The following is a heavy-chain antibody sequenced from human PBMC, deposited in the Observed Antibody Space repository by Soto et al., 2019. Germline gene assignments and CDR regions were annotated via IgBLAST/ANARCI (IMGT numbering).Heavy chain of an antibody. D-gene: IGHD3-3*01. J-gene: IGHJ6*02. CDR2: IWYDGSNK. Sequence: QVQLVESGGGVGQPGRSLRLSCAASGFTFSSYGMHWVRQAPGKGLGWVAVIWYDGSNKYYADSVKGRFTISRDNSKNTLYLKMNSLRAEDTAVYYCARDHGGAYYDFWSGYLRHGMDVWGQGTTVTVSS. CDR1: GFTFSSYG. CDR3: ARDHGGAYYDFWSGYLRHGMDV. V-gene: IGHV3-33*01.